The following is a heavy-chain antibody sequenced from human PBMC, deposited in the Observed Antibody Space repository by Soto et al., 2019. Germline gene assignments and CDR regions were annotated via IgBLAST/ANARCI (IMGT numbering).Heavy chain of an antibody. CDR1: GFTFSSYG. J-gene: IGHJ6*02. CDR2: IWYDGSNE. CDR3: AKDRFSPLLRYFDWLTLDMDV. V-gene: IGHV3-33*06. D-gene: IGHD3-9*01. Sequence: GGSLRLSCAASGFTFSSYGMHWVRQAPGKGLEWVAVIWYDGSNEYYADSVKGRFTISRDNSKNTLCLQMNGLRAEDTAVYYCAKDRFSPLLRYFDWLTLDMDVWGQGTTVTVSS.